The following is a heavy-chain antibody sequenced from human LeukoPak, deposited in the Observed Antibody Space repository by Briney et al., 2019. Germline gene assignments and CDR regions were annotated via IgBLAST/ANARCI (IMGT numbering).Heavy chain of an antibody. Sequence: GGSLRLSCAASGFTFSTYAMHWVRQAPGKGLEYVSAISANGDSTYYADSVKGRFTISRDNSKNTLFLQMGSLRADDMAVYYCARWGSISCYDYWGQGTLVTVSS. CDR3: ARWGSISCYDY. CDR2: ISANGDST. J-gene: IGHJ4*02. D-gene: IGHD2-15*01. CDR1: GFTFSTYA. V-gene: IGHV3-64*02.